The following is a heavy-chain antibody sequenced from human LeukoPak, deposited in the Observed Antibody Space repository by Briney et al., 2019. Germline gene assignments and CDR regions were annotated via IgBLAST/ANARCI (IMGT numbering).Heavy chain of an antibody. D-gene: IGHD3-22*01. CDR3: ARDLTMIVVGMGWYFDL. J-gene: IGHJ2*01. V-gene: IGHV3-30*04. CDR2: ISYDGSNK. CDR1: GFTFSSYA. Sequence: GGSLRLSCAASGFTFSSYAMHWVRQAPGKGLEWVAVISYDGSNKYGDSVKGRFTISRDNSKNTLYLQMNSLRAEDTAVYYCARDLTMIVVGMGWYFDLWGRGTLVTVSS.